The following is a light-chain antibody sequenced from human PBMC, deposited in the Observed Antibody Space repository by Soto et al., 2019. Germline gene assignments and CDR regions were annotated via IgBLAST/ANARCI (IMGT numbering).Light chain of an antibody. CDR2: DDS. CDR1: NIGGKS. V-gene: IGLV3-21*02. CDR3: QVWDSSREHVV. J-gene: IGLJ2*01. Sequence: SYELTQPPSVSVAPGQTARITCGGNNIGGKSVHWYQQKPGQAPALVVYDDSDRPSGIPERISGSNSGNTATLTISRVEVGDEADYYCQVWDSSREHVVFGGGT.